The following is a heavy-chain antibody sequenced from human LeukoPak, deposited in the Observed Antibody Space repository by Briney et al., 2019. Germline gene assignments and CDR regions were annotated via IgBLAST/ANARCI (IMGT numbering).Heavy chain of an antibody. V-gene: IGHV3-48*03. CDR3: ARAKPKNMVRGLIMRRESRYYFDY. J-gene: IGHJ4*02. CDR1: GFTFSTYE. Sequence: GGSLRLSCAASGFTFSTYEMNWVRQAPGKGLEWVSYISTSGSTIYYADSVKGRFTISRDNAKNSLYLQMNSLRAEDTAVYYCARAKPKNMVRGLIMRRESRYYFDYWGQGTLVTVSS. CDR2: ISTSGSTI. D-gene: IGHD3-10*01.